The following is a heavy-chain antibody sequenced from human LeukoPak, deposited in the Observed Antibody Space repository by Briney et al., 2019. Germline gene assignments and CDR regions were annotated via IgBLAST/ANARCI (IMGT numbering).Heavy chain of an antibody. CDR1: GYTFTSYY. V-gene: IGHV1-46*01. CDR2: INPSGGST. J-gene: IGHJ5*02. Sequence: GASVKVSCKASGYTFTSYYMHWVRQAPGQGLEWMGIINPSGGSTSYAQKFQGRVTMTRDMSTSTVYMELSSLRAEDTAVYYCAGYSYGFWFDPWGQGTLVTVSS. D-gene: IGHD5-18*01. CDR3: AGYSYGFWFDP.